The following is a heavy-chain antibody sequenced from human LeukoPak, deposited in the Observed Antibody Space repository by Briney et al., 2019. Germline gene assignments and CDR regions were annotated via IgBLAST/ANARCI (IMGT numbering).Heavy chain of an antibody. J-gene: IGHJ4*02. D-gene: IGHD2-21*01. CDR1: GYSFTSYW. CDR2: IYPGDSDT. V-gene: IGHV5-51*01. Sequence: GESLKISCKGSGYSFTSYWIGWVRQMPGKGLEWMGIIYPGDSDTRYSPSFQGQVTISADKSISTAYLQWSSLKASDTAMYYCAGQLPRSVRRDYSDYWGQGTLVTVSS. CDR3: AGQLPRSVRRDYSDY.